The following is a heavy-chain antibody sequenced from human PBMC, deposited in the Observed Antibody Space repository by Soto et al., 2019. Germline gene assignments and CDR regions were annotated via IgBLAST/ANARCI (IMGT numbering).Heavy chain of an antibody. CDR3: ARTRADYYDSSGYPPDAFDI. J-gene: IGHJ3*02. V-gene: IGHV1-8*01. CDR2: MNPNSGNT. Sequence: ASVKFCCKASGYTFTSYDINWVRQATGQGLDWMGRMNPNSGNTGYAQKFQGRVTMTRNTSISTAYMELSSLRSEDTAVYYCARTRADYYDSSGYPPDAFDIWGQGTMVTVSS. D-gene: IGHD3-22*01. CDR1: GYTFTSYD.